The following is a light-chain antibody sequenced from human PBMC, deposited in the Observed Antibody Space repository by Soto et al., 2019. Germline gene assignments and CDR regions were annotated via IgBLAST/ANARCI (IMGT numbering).Light chain of an antibody. CDR1: QSVSTW. J-gene: IGKJ1*01. CDR3: QQYNNWWT. Sequence: IQMTQSPSTLSASVGDTVTITCRASQSVSTWLAWYQQTPGKAPKLLMYDASTLESGAPARFSGSGSGTEFTLTISSLQPEDFGVYYCQQYNNWWTFGQGTKVDIK. V-gene: IGKV1-5*01. CDR2: DAS.